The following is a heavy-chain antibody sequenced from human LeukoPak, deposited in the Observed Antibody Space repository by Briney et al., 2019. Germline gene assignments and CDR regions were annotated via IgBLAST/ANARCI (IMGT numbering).Heavy chain of an antibody. CDR3: ARKHYDSSALFDY. D-gene: IGHD3-22*01. Sequence: ASVKVSCKASGYTFTSYYMHWVQQAPGQGLEWMGIINPSGGSTTYAQKFQGRVTVTRDTSTSTVYMELSSLRSEDTAMYYCARKHYDSSALFDYWGQGTLVTVSS. CDR2: INPSGGST. J-gene: IGHJ4*02. CDR1: GYTFTSYY. V-gene: IGHV1-46*01.